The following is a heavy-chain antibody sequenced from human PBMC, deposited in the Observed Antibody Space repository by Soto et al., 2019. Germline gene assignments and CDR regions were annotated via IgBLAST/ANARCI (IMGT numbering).Heavy chain of an antibody. CDR3: ARDFLSAHSMMKEPLFVNWFDP. CDR1: GYTFTSYG. CDR2: ISAYNGNT. Sequence: ASVKVSCKASGYTFTSYGISWLRQAPGQGLEWMGWISAYNGNTNYAQKLQGRVTMTTDTSTSTAYMELRSLRSDDTAVYYCARDFLSAHSMMKEPLFVNWFDPWGQGTLVTVSS. V-gene: IGHV1-18*01. D-gene: IGHD3-22*01. J-gene: IGHJ5*02.